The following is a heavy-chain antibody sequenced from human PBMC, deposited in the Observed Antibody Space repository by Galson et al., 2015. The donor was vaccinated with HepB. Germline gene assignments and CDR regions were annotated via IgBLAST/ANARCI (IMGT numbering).Heavy chain of an antibody. V-gene: IGHV3-30*04. CDR1: GFTFSSYA. J-gene: IGHJ6*02. CDR2: ISYDGSNK. Sequence: SLRLSCAASGFTFSSYAMHWVRQAPGKGLEWVAVISYDGSNKYYADSVKGRFTISRDNSKNTLYLQMNSLRAEDTAVYYCARDGDYTYGMDVWGQGTTVTVSS. CDR3: ARDGDYTYGMDV. D-gene: IGHD3-10*01.